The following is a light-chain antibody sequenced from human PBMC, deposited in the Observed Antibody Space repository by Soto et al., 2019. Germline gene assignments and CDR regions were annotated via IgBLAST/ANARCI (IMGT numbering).Light chain of an antibody. CDR1: SSDLGSYNY. Sequence: QSALTQPASVSGSPGQSITISCTGTSSDLGSYNYVCWYRQHPGKAPKVLLYEVNNRPSGVSNRFSGSKSGNTASLTISGLQAEDEADYYCSAYTGSTLVFGGGTKLTVL. CDR3: SAYTGSTLV. CDR2: EVN. V-gene: IGLV2-14*03. J-gene: IGLJ3*02.